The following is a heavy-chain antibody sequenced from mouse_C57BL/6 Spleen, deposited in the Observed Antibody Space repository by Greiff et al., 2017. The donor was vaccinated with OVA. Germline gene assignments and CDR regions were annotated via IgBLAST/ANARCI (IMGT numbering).Heavy chain of an antibody. CDR3: AKGGFYYGSSYIYAMDY. CDR1: GYTFTSYW. J-gene: IGHJ4*01. CDR2: IDPSDSET. D-gene: IGHD1-1*01. V-gene: IGHV1-52*01. Sequence: QVQLQQPGAELVRPGSSVKLSCKASGYTFTSYWMHWVKQRPIQGLEWIGNIDPSDSETHYNQKFKDKATLTVDKSSSTAYMQLSSLTSEDSAVYDCAKGGFYYGSSYIYAMDYWGQGTSVTVSS.